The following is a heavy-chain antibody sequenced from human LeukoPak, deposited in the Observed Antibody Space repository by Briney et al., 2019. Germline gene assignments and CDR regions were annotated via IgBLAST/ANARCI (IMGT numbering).Heavy chain of an antibody. CDR1: GFTFSSYW. V-gene: IGHV3-74*01. D-gene: IGHD2-2*01. J-gene: IGHJ4*02. CDR2: IDSDGSST. Sequence: GGSLRLSCAASGFTFSSYWMHWVRQAPGKGLVWVSRIDSDGSSTSYADSVKGRFTISRDNAKNTLYLQMNSLRAEDTAVYYCARAIVPAAPFDYWGQGTLVTVSS. CDR3: ARAIVPAAPFDY.